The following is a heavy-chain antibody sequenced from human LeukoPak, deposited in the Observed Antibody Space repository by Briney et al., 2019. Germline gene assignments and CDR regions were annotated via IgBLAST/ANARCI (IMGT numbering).Heavy chain of an antibody. CDR1: GFTFSSYG. J-gene: IGHJ6*02. Sequence: GGSLRLSCAASGFTFSSYGMHWVRQAPGKGLEWVAVISYDGSNKYYADSVKGRFTISRDNSKNTLYLQMNSLRAEDTAVYYCAKDRLNYDMIVVATGYYGMDVWGQGTTVTVSS. D-gene: IGHD3-22*01. CDR3: AKDRLNYDMIVVATGYYGMDV. CDR2: ISYDGSNK. V-gene: IGHV3-30*18.